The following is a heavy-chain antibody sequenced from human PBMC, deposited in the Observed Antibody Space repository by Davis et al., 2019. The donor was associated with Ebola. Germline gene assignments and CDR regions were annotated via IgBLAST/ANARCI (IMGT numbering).Heavy chain of an antibody. CDR1: GYSFTTYG. CDR2: IYPTDSDT. V-gene: IGHV5-51*01. J-gene: IGHJ6*02. Sequence: PGGSLRLSCKGSGYSFTTYGIGWVRQTPGRGLEWMGIIYPTDSDTRYSPSFQGQVTTSVDKSISTAYLQWSSLKASNTAMYYCARWDTYYYDSSGYEYYYYGMDVWGQGTTVTVSS. D-gene: IGHD3-22*01. CDR3: ARWDTYYYDSSGYEYYYYGMDV.